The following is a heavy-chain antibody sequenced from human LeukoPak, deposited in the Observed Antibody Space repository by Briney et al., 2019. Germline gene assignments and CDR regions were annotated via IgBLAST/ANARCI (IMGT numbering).Heavy chain of an antibody. Sequence: GGSLRLSCAASGFTFSSYAMSWVRQAPGKGLEWLANIKQDGSEMYYVGSVKGRFTISRDSAKNSLYLQMNSLRAEDTAVYYCARDASGGFDYWGQGTLVTVSS. CDR3: ARDASGGFDY. CDR2: IKQDGSEM. V-gene: IGHV3-7*01. D-gene: IGHD3-10*01. J-gene: IGHJ4*02. CDR1: GFTFSSYA.